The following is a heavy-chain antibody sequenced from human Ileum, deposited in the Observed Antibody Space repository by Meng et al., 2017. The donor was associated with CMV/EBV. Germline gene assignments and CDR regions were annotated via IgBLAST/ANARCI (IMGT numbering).Heavy chain of an antibody. CDR3: ARQRGWFETGDAFDI. Sequence: SSTSSGYYWRRIRQPPGQWLELIGSVYYSGTTHYKPTLKSRVTISLDTSKNQIFLKLTSVTAPETAVDRCARQRGWFETGDAFDIWGQGTMVTVSS. CDR2: VYYSGTT. CDR1: SSTSSGYY. V-gene: IGHV4-39*01. D-gene: IGHD3-10*01. J-gene: IGHJ3*02.